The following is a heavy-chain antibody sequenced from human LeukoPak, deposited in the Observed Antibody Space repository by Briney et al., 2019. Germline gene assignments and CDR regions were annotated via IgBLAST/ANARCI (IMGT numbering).Heavy chain of an antibody. D-gene: IGHD3-16*01. CDR3: ARRRGYVWGSLRYYYYMDV. CDR1: GESFSGYY. CDR2: INHSGST. J-gene: IGHJ6*03. Sequence: SETLSLTCAVYGESFSGYYWSWIRQPPGKGLEWIGEINHSGSTNYNPSLKSRVTISVDTSKNQFSLKLSSVTAADTAVYYCARRRGYVWGSLRYYYYMDVWGKGTTVTISS. V-gene: IGHV4-34*01.